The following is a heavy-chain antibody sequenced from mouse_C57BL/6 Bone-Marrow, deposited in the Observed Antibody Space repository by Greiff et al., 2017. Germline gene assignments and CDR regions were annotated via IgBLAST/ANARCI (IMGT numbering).Heavy chain of an antibody. Sequence: DVMLVESGGGLVKPGGSLKLSCAASGFTFSSYTMSWVRQTPEKRLQWVAAISGGGGNTYYPDSVKGRFTISRDNDKNILYLQMSSLRSEETALYYCSRQVTTVLATKYFEVRGTRATVTVSS. V-gene: IGHV5-9*01. CDR1: GFTFSSYT. J-gene: IGHJ1*03. CDR2: ISGGGGNT. D-gene: IGHD1-1*01. CDR3: SRQVTTVLATKYFEV.